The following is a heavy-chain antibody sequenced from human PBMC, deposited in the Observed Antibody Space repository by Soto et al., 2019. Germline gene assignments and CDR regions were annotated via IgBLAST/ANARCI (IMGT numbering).Heavy chain of an antibody. CDR1: GFTFSSYA. D-gene: IGHD3-9*01. J-gene: IGHJ6*02. Sequence: GGSLRLSCAASGFTFSSYAMSWVRQAPGKGLEWVSAISGSGGSTYYADSVKGRFTISRDNSKNTLYLQMNSLRAEDTAVYYCANLDYFDWFGRHYYYGMDVWGQGTTVTVSS. V-gene: IGHV3-23*01. CDR3: ANLDYFDWFGRHYYYGMDV. CDR2: ISGSGGST.